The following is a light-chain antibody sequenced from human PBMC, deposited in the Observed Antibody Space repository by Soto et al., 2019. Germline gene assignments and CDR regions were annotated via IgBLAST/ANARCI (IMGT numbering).Light chain of an antibody. CDR2: DAY. CDR1: QSVSSY. Sequence: EVALTQSQTTLSVSAGERDSLSCRASQSVSSYLAWYQQKPGQAPRLLIYDAYNRATGIRSRFSGSGSGTEFTLTISSLQADAFATYYCQQYNSYAFGQGTKVDIK. V-gene: IGKV3D-15*01. CDR3: QQYNSYA. J-gene: IGKJ1*01.